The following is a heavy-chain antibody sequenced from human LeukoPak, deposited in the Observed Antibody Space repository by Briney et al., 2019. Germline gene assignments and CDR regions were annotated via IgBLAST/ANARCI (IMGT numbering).Heavy chain of an antibody. J-gene: IGHJ4*02. V-gene: IGHV4-30-4*08. Sequence: PSQTLSLTCTVSGGSISSGDYYWSWIRQPPGKGLEWIGYIYYSGSTYYNPSLKSRVTISVDTSKNQFSLKLSSVTAADTAVYYCARAQVRYPRYSSSSGHPRENVYYFDYWGQGTLVTVSS. CDR3: ARAQVRYPRYSSSSGHPRENVYYFDY. CDR1: GGSISSGDYY. D-gene: IGHD6-6*01. CDR2: IYYSGST.